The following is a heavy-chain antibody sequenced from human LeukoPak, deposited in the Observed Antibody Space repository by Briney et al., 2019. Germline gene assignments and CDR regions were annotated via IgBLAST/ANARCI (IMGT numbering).Heavy chain of an antibody. D-gene: IGHD2-8*01. CDR2: INHSGST. Sequence: PSETLSLTCAVYGGSFSGYYWSWIRQPPGKGLEWIGEINHSGSTNYNPSLKSRVTISVDTSKNQFSLKLSSVTAADTAVYYCARDQWGRYWYFDLWGRGTLVTVSS. CDR3: ARDQWGRYWYFDL. CDR1: GGSFSGYY. J-gene: IGHJ2*01. V-gene: IGHV4-34*09.